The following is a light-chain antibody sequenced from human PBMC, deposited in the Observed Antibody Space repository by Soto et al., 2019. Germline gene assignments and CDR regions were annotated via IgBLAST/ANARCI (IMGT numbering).Light chain of an antibody. CDR3: QQSYRTPYT. CDR1: QSISSN. Sequence: DIQMTQSPSSLSASIGDRVTITCRASQSISSNLNWYQHKPGTAPKLLIYAASTLQSGVPSRFSGSGSGTDFTLTISSLQPEDFATYYCQQSYRTPYTFGQGTKVEIK. V-gene: IGKV1-39*01. J-gene: IGKJ2*01. CDR2: AAS.